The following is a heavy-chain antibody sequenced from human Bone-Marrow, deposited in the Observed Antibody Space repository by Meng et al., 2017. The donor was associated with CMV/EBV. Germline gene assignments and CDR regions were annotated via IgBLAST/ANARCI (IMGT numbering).Heavy chain of an antibody. D-gene: IGHD2-15*01. J-gene: IGHJ3*02. CDR3: AFRYCSGGSCYSEGAFGI. V-gene: IGHV1-8*01. Sequence: TFTSYDINWVRQATGQGLEWMGWMNPNSGNTGYAQKFQGRVTMTRNTSISTAYMELSSLRSEDTAVYYCAFRYCSGGSCYSEGAFGIWGQGTMVTVSS. CDR2: MNPNSGNT. CDR1: TFTSYD.